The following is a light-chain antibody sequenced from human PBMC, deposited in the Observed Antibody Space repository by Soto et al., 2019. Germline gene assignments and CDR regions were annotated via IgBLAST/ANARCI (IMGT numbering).Light chain of an antibody. CDR1: QSVSSY. J-gene: IGKJ4*01. CDR2: EAS. V-gene: IGKV3-11*01. CDR3: QQRSNWPLT. Sequence: EIVLTQSPATLSLSPGARATLSCRASQSVSSYLAWYQQKPGQAPRLLIYEASTRATGIPARFSGSGSGTDFTRTISSLEPEDFAVYYCQQRSNWPLTFGGGTKVEIK.